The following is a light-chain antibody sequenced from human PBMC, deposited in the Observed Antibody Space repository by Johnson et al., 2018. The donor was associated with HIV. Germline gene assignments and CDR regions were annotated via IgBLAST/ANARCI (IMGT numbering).Light chain of an antibody. Sequence: VLSQPPSVSAAPGQKVTISCSGSSSNIGNNYVSWYQQLPGTAPKLLIYDNNKRPSGIPDRVSGSKSGTSATLGITGLQTGDEADYYCGTWDSSLSYVFGTGTKGTVL. CDR1: SSNIGNNY. CDR3: GTWDSSLSYV. CDR2: DNN. J-gene: IGLJ1*01. V-gene: IGLV1-51*01.